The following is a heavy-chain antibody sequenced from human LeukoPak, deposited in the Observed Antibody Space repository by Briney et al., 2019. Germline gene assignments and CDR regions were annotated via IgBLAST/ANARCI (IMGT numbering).Heavy chain of an antibody. CDR3: AKDRGYSTTWNLFDY. V-gene: IGHV3-30*02. D-gene: IGHD6-13*01. CDR1: GFTFSSYG. Sequence: GGSLRLSCAASGFTFSSYGMHWVRQAPGKGLEWVAFIRFDGSNKYYADSVKGRFTISRDNSKNTLHLQMNSLRAEDTAVYYCAKDRGYSTTWNLFDYWGQGTLVTVSS. J-gene: IGHJ4*02. CDR2: IRFDGSNK.